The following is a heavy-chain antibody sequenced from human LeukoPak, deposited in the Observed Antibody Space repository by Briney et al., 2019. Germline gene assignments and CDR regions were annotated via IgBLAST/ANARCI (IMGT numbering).Heavy chain of an antibody. CDR3: ATSLYFDWLLNY. Sequence: ASVKVSSKVSGYTLTELSMHWVRQAPGKGLEWMGGFDPEDGETIYAQKFQGRVTMTEDTSTDTAYMELSSLRSEDTAAYYCATSLYFDWLLNYWGQGTLVTVSS. CDR1: GYTLTELS. CDR2: FDPEDGET. V-gene: IGHV1-24*01. D-gene: IGHD3-9*01. J-gene: IGHJ4*02.